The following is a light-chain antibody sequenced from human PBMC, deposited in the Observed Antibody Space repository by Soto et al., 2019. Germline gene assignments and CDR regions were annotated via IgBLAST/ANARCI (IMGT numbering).Light chain of an antibody. CDR3: QQYAESPLT. CDR1: QSVGRNY. Sequence: EIVLTQSPGTLSLSPGESATLSCRASQSVGRNYLAWFQHKHGQAPRLVIYDASNRATGVPDRFSGSGSGTDFTLTVTRLEPEDFAVYYCQQYAESPLTFGGGTKVEIK. CDR2: DAS. V-gene: IGKV3-20*01. J-gene: IGKJ4*01.